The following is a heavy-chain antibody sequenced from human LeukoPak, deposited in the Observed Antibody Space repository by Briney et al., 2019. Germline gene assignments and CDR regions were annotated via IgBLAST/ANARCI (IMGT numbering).Heavy chain of an antibody. CDR3: ARGGGGGLQLLWRGDY. Sequence: PGGSLRLSCAASGFTFSSYAMSWVRQAPGKGLEWVSAISSSSSFIYYADSVKGRFTISRDNAKNSLFLQMNSLRVEDTAVYYCARGGGGGLQLLWRGDYWGQGTLVTVSS. V-gene: IGHV3-21*01. CDR2: ISSSSSFI. J-gene: IGHJ4*02. CDR1: GFTFSSYA. D-gene: IGHD5-24*01.